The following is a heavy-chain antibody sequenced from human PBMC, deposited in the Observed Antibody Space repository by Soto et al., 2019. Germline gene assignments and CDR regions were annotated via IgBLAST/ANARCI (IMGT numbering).Heavy chain of an antibody. Sequence: GGSLRLSCAGSGFTFSNAWMSWVRQAPGKGLEWVGRVKSKTHGGTTDYAAPVKGRFTISRDDSENTVFLQMNSLKTEDTAVYYCATGGYYPDYWGQGTLVTVSS. CDR1: GFTFSNAW. CDR3: ATGGYYPDY. J-gene: IGHJ4*02. CDR2: VKSKTHGGTT. D-gene: IGHD3-10*01. V-gene: IGHV3-15*01.